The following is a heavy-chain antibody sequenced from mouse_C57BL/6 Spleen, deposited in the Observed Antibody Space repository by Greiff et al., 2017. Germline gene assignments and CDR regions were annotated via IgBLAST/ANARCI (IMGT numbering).Heavy chain of an antibody. D-gene: IGHD3-3*01. CDR3: TREGDAYFDY. V-gene: IGHV5-9-1*02. Sequence: DVMLVESGEGLMKPGGSLKLSCAASGFTFSSYAMSWVRQTPEKGLEWVAYISSGGDYIDYADTVKGRFPISRDNARNTLYLQMSSLKSEDTAMYYCTREGDAYFDYWGQGTTLTVSS. CDR2: ISSGGDYI. CDR1: GFTFSSYA. J-gene: IGHJ2*01.